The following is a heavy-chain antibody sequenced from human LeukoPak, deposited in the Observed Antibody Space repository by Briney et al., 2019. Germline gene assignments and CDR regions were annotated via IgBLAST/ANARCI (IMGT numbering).Heavy chain of an antibody. J-gene: IGHJ4*02. D-gene: IGHD2-15*01. CDR2: ISGSGGST. CDR3: AKGSRGYCSGGSCYSNFDY. V-gene: IGHV3-23*01. CDR1: GFTFSSYA. Sequence: PGGSLRLSCAASGFTFSSYAMSWVRPAPGKGLEWVSAISGSGGSTYYADSVKGRFTISRDDSKNTLCLQMNSLRAEDTAVYYCAKGSRGYCSGGSCYSNFDYWGQGTLVTVSS.